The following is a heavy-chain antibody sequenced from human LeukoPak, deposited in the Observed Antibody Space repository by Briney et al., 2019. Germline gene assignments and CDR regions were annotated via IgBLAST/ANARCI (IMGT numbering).Heavy chain of an antibody. CDR2: ISAYNGNT. CDR3: ARDGYSYGPVGADY. J-gene: IGHJ4*02. D-gene: IGHD5-18*01. Sequence: GASVKVSCKASGYTFTSYGISWVRQAPGQGLEWMGWISAYNGNTNYAQKLQGRVTMTTDTSTSTAYMELRSPRSDDTAVYYCARDGYSYGPVGADYWGQGTLVTVSP. CDR1: GYTFTSYG. V-gene: IGHV1-18*01.